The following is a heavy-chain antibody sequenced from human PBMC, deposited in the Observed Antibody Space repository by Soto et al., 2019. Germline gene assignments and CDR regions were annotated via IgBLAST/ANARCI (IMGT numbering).Heavy chain of an antibody. CDR1: GFTFSTYS. D-gene: IGHD2-15*01. CDR2: ISSSGGTI. CDR3: ARLSVRYCSGGSCSQLDY. J-gene: IGHJ4*02. V-gene: IGHV3-48*02. Sequence: EVQLVESGGGLVQPGGSVRLSCAASGFTFSTYSMNWVRQAPGQGLEWVSFISSSGGTIYYADSVKGRFTISRDNAKNSLYLQMNSLSDEDTAVYYCARLSVRYCSGGSCSQLDYWGQGTLVTVSS.